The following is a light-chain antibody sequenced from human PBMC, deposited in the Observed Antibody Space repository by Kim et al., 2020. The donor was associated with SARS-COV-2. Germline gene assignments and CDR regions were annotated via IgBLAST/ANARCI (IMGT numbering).Light chain of an antibody. CDR3: QQYKSYPYI. CDR1: QDISRW. CDR2: DAS. J-gene: IGKJ2*01. V-gene: IGKV1-5*01. Sequence: SASVGDRVPITCRASQDISRWLAWYQQKPGKAPKFLIYDASRLGSGVPSRFSGSGSGTEFTLTISSLQPDDFATYCCQQYKSYPYIFGQGTKLEI.